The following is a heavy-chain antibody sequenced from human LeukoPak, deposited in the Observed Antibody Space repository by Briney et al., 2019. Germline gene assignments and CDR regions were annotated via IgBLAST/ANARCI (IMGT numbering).Heavy chain of an antibody. J-gene: IGHJ4*02. D-gene: IGHD1-1*01. CDR3: ARDYNWTFDY. CDR2: IYSSGGT. V-gene: IGHV4-4*07. Sequence: EWIGRIYSSGGTNYNPSLRSRVTMSVDTSKNQFSLKLSSVTAADTAVYFCARDYNWTFDYWGQGTLVTVSS.